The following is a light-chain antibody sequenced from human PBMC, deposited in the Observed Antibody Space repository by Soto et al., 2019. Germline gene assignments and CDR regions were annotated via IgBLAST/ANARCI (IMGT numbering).Light chain of an antibody. CDR2: GAS. Sequence: EIVLTQSPGTLSLSPGERATLSCRASQSVSNYYLAWYQQKPGQAPRLLIYGASGRATGIPDRFSGSGSGTDFILTISRLEPEDFVLYYCQQYGSSPRTFGQWTKVEIK. V-gene: IGKV3-20*01. CDR1: QSVSNYY. CDR3: QQYGSSPRT. J-gene: IGKJ1*01.